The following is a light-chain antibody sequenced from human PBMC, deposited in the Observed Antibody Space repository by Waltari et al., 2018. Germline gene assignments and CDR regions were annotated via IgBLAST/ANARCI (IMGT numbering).Light chain of an antibody. J-gene: IGLJ2*01. CDR1: QLGSRY. CDR2: QDK. Sequence: SYELTQPPSVSVSPGQTVPITCPCDQLGSRYTCWYQQRAGQSPIMVIFQDKKRPTGIPERFSGSNSGNTAALTISGAQSMDEADYYCQTWVNGTVIFGGGTKVTVL. V-gene: IGLV3-1*01. CDR3: QTWVNGTVI.